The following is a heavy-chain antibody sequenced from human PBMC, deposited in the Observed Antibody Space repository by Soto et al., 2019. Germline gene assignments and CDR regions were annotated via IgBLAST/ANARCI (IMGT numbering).Heavy chain of an antibody. J-gene: IGHJ4*02. CDR2: IDPSDSQT. V-gene: IGHV5-10-1*01. CDR3: ARQIYDSDTGPNFQYYFDS. Sequence: XESLKISFKGSGDSFAGYWITWVRQNPGKGLEWMGRIDPSDSQTYYSPSFRGHVTISATKSITTVFLQWSSLRASDTAMYYCARQIYDSDTGPNFQYYFDSWGQGTPVTVSS. D-gene: IGHD3-22*01. CDR1: GDSFAGYW.